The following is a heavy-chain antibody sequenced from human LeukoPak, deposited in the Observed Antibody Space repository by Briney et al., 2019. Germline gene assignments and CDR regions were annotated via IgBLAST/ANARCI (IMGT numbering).Heavy chain of an antibody. CDR2: IYYSGST. J-gene: IGHJ4*02. CDR1: GGSISSYY. D-gene: IGHD6-19*01. V-gene: IGHV4-59*01. CDR3: ARGQWLGPFDY. Sequence: SETLSLTCTVSGGSISSYYWSWIQQPPGKGLEWIGYIYYSGSTNCNPSLKSRVTISADTSKNQFSLKLNSVTAADTAVYYCARGQWLGPFDYWGQGTLVTVSS.